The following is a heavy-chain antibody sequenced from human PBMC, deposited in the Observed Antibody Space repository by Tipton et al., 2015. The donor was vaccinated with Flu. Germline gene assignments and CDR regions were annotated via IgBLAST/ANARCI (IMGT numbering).Heavy chain of an antibody. CDR3: VARLGLWGYDSWSDYPQAGVFDL. V-gene: IGHV4-61*08. CDR1: GDSVTTAGYY. CDR2: IYNSGNT. D-gene: IGHD3-3*01. J-gene: IGHJ3*01. Sequence: TLSLTCTVSGDSVTTAGYYWTWIRQPPGKGLEYIGQIYNSGNTNNNPSLRSRVTISVDTSKSQLSLKLSSVTAADTAVYYCVARLGLWGYDSWSDYPQAGVFDLWGQGTMVTVSS.